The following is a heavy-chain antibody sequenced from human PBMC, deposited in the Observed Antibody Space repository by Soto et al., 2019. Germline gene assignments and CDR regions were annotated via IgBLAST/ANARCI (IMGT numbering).Heavy chain of an antibody. CDR1: GFTFSNYN. CDR3: ARDPYYYDNSGYYPKDY. Sequence: EVQLVESGGGLVQPGGSLRLSCAASGFTFSNYNMNWVRLAPGEGLEWVAFISSDGSRIRYADSVKGLFTISRDNAKNSLYLQMNSLRDEDTAVYYYARDPYYYDNSGYYPKDYWCQGTLVTVSS. V-gene: IGHV3-48*02. D-gene: IGHD3-22*01. CDR2: ISSDGSRI. J-gene: IGHJ4*02.